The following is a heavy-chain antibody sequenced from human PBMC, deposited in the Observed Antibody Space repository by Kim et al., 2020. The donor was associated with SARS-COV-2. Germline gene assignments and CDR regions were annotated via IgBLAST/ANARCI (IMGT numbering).Heavy chain of an antibody. Sequence: GGSLRLSCAASGFTFDDYAMHWVRQAPGKGLEWVSGISWNSGSIGYADSVKGRFTISRDNAKNSLYLQMNSLRAEDTALYYCAKDGGIIAAAEIDYWGQGTLVTVSS. CDR2: ISWNSGSI. CDR3: AKDGGIIAAAEIDY. J-gene: IGHJ4*02. V-gene: IGHV3-9*01. D-gene: IGHD6-13*01. CDR1: GFTFDDYA.